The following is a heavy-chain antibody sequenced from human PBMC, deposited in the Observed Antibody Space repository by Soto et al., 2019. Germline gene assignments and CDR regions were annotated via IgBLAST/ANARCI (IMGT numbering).Heavy chain of an antibody. CDR1: GFTFSSYA. J-gene: IGHJ6*03. CDR2: ISYDGSNK. D-gene: IGHD3-10*01. Sequence: GGSLRLSCAASGFTFSSYAMHWVRQAPGKGLEWVAVISYDGSNKYYADSVKGRFTISRDNSKNTLYLQMNSLRAEDTAVYYCARRQSMVRGKNYYYYYMDVWGKGTTVTVSS. V-gene: IGHV3-30-3*01. CDR3: ARRQSMVRGKNYYYYYMDV.